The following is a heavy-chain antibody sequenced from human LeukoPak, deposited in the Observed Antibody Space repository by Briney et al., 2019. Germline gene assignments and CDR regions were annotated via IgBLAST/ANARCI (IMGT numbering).Heavy chain of an antibody. J-gene: IGHJ5*02. Sequence: SETLSLTCAVYGGSFSGYYWSWIRQPPGKGLEWIGEINHSGSTNYNPSLKSRVTISVDTSKNQFSLKLSSVTAADTAVYYCARSTYCSGGSCQTTPGWFDPWGQGTLVTVSS. D-gene: IGHD2-15*01. CDR2: INHSGST. CDR1: GGSFSGYY. V-gene: IGHV4-34*01. CDR3: ARSTYCSGGSCQTTPGWFDP.